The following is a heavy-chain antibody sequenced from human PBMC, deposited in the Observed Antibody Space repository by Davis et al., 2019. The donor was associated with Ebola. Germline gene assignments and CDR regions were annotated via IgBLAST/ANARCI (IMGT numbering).Heavy chain of an antibody. Sequence: GSLRLSCTVSGGSISSSSYYWGWIRQPPGKGLEWIGEIYHSGSTNYNPSLKSRVTISVDKSKNQFSLKLSSVTAADTAVYYCARPVFYYGMDVWGQGTTVTVSS. CDR1: GGSISSSSYY. V-gene: IGHV4-39*07. J-gene: IGHJ6*02. CDR3: ARPVFYYGMDV. CDR2: IYHSGST.